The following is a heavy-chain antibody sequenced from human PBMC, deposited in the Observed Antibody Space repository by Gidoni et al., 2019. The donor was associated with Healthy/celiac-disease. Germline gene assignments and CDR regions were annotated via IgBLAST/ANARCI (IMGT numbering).Heavy chain of an antibody. V-gene: IGHV3-30*04. CDR1: GFTFSSYA. Sequence: QVQLVESGGGVVQPGRSLRLSCAASGFTFSSYAMHWVRQAPGKGLEWVAVISYDGSNKYYADSVKGRFIISRDNSKNTLYLQMNSLRAEDTAVYYCAKDGGFHYMDVWGKGTTVTVSS. CDR3: AKDGGFHYMDV. CDR2: ISYDGSNK. J-gene: IGHJ6*03.